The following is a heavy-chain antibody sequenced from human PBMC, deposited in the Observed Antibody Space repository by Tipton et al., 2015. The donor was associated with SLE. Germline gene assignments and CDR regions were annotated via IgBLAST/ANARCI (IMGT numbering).Heavy chain of an antibody. V-gene: IGHV3-30-3*01. D-gene: IGHD3-22*01. CDR1: GFTFSSYA. Sequence: SLRLSCAASGFTFSSYAMHWVRQAPGKGLEWVAVISYDGSNKYYADSVKGRFTISRDNSKNTLYLQMNSLRAEDTAVYYCARDYYDSSGPDAFDIWGQGTMVTVSS. CDR2: ISYDGSNK. J-gene: IGHJ3*02. CDR3: ARDYYDSSGPDAFDI.